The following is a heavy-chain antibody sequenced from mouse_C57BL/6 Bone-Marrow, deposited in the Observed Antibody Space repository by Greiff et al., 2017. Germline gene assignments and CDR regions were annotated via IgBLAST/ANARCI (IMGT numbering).Heavy chain of an antibody. J-gene: IGHJ1*03. CDR3: ARDGYHWYFDV. V-gene: IGHV1-80*01. D-gene: IGHD2-3*01. CDR1: GYAFSSYW. CDR2: IYPGDGDT. Sequence: QVQLQQSGAELVKPGASVKISCKASGYAFSSYWMNWVKQRPGEGLEWIGQIYPGDGDTNYNGKFKGKATLTADKSSSTAYMQLSSLTSEDSAVYFCARDGYHWYFDVWGTGTTVTVSS.